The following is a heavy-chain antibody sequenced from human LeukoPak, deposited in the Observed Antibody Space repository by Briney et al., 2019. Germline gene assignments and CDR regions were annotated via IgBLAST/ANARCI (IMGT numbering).Heavy chain of an antibody. Sequence: GSLRLSCAASGFTFSRYAMNWVRQAPGKGLEWVSTINDGGGSTYYADSVKGRFTISRDNSKNTLYLQMNSLRAEDTAVYYCAKVSISSGYVYFDYWGRGTLVTVSS. V-gene: IGHV3-23*01. J-gene: IGHJ4*02. CDR3: AKVSISSGYVYFDY. CDR2: INDGGGST. CDR1: GFTFSRYA. D-gene: IGHD3-22*01.